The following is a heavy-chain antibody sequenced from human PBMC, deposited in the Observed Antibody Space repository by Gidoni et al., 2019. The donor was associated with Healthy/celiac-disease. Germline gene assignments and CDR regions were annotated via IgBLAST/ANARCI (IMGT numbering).Heavy chain of an antibody. Sequence: QVQLQQWGAGLLKPSETLSLTCAVYGGSFSGYYCSWNRQPPGKGLEWIGEINHSGSTNYNPSLKSLVTISVDTSKNQFSLKLSSVTAADTAVYYCARHRTDCSSTSCWWFDPWGQGTLVTVSS. D-gene: IGHD2-2*01. CDR3: ARHRTDCSSTSCWWFDP. V-gene: IGHV4-34*01. CDR2: INHSGST. J-gene: IGHJ5*02. CDR1: GGSFSGYY.